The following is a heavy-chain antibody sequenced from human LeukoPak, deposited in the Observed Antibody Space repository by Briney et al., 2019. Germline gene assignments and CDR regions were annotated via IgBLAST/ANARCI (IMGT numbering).Heavy chain of an antibody. CDR1: GFTFISYS. CDR3: ARNIEGYKLYNFDS. D-gene: IGHD5-24*01. J-gene: IGHJ4*02. V-gene: IGHV3-21*01. Sequence: PGGSLRLSCAASGFTFISYSMTWVRQAPGKGLEWVSSISSRSTYIYYADSLKSRFTISRDYAKNLLYLQMNSLRAEDTAVYYCARNIEGYKLYNFDSWGQGTLVTVSS. CDR2: ISSRSTYI.